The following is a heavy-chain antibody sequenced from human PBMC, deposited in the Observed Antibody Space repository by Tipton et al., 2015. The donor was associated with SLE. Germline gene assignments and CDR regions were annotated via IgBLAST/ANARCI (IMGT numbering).Heavy chain of an antibody. J-gene: IGHJ3*02. CDR2: VHSSGET. Sequence: TLSLTCTVSGDSLTNYYWSWIRQSAGGGLEWIGRVHSSGETHYSPSLSSRVTVSVDTSKNQFSLKLTSVTAADTAVYYCARRGWVDAFDIWGQGTMVIVSS. V-gene: IGHV4-4*07. D-gene: IGHD6-19*01. CDR3: ARRGWVDAFDI. CDR1: GDSLTNYY.